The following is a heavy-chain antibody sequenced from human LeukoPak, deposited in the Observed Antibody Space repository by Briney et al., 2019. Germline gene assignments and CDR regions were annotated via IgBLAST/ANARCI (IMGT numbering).Heavy chain of an antibody. D-gene: IGHD3-3*01. V-gene: IGHV4-39*01. J-gene: IGHJ4*02. CDR3: TRRPKEPGFWSGYVDS. CDR1: GAIIKREGFN. CDR2: IFYNGNT. Sequence: PSETLSLTCSVSGAIIKREGFNWDWIRQPPGKGLEYIGSIFYNGNTYYNPSLESRVTISVDTSENQFSLNLYSVTAADTAVYYCTRRPKEPGFWSGYVDSWGQGTLVTVSS.